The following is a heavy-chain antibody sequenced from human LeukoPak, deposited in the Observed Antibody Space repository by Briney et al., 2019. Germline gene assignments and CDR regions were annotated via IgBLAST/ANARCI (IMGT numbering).Heavy chain of an antibody. CDR1: GGTFSSYA. J-gene: IGHJ4*02. CDR2: IIPIFGTA. V-gene: IGHV1-69*01. CDR3: ARHGAAAVLLFDY. D-gene: IGHD6-13*01. Sequence: GSSVKVSCKASGGTFSSYAISRVRQAPGQGLEWMGGIIPIFGTANYAQKFQGRVTITADESTSTPYMELSSLRSEDTAVYYCARHGAAAVLLFDYWGQGTLVTVSS.